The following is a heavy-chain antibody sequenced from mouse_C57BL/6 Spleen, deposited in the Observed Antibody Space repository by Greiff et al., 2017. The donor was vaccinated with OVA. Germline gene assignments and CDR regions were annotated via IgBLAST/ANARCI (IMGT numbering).Heavy chain of an antibody. Sequence: QVQLQQPGAELVMPGASVKLSCKASGYTFTSYWMHWVKQRPGQGLEWIGEIDPSDSYTNYNQKFKGKSTLTVDKSSSTAYMQLSSLTSEDSAGYYGARRRYYGSSSVFDYWGQGTTLTVSS. D-gene: IGHD1-1*01. J-gene: IGHJ2*01. CDR1: GYTFTSYW. V-gene: IGHV1-69*01. CDR3: ARRRYYGSSSVFDY. CDR2: IDPSDSYT.